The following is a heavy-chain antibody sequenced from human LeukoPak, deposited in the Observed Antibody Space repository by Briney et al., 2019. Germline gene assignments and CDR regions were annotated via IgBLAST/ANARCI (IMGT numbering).Heavy chain of an antibody. CDR3: GRVARAAGYCSETNCFYYMDV. D-gene: IGHD2-15*01. V-gene: IGHV1-69*06. CDR2: IIPIFGTA. Sequence: ASVKVSCKASGGTFSSYAISWVRQAPGQGLEWTGGIIPIFGTANYAQKFQGRVTITADKSTSTAYMELSSLRAEDTAVYYCGRVARAAGYCSETNCFYYMDVWGKGTTVTVSS. CDR1: GGTFSSYA. J-gene: IGHJ6*03.